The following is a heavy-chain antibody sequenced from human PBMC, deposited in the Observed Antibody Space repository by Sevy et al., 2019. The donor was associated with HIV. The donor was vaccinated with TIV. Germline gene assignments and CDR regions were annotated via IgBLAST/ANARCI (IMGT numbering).Heavy chain of an antibody. Sequence: ASVKVSCKASGGTFSSYAISWVRQAPGQGLEWMGGIIPIFGTANYAQKFQGRVTITADESTSTAYMEMSSLRSEDTAVYYCARSNYYDSKGGDAFDIWGQGTMVTVSS. CDR2: IIPIFGTA. J-gene: IGHJ3*02. D-gene: IGHD3-22*01. V-gene: IGHV1-69*13. CDR1: GGTFSSYA. CDR3: ARSNYYDSKGGDAFDI.